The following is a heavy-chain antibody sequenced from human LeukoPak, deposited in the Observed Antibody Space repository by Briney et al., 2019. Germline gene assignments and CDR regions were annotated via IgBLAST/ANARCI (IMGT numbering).Heavy chain of an antibody. CDR3: ARQTGSGLFILP. J-gene: IGHJ4*02. V-gene: IGHV4-39*01. D-gene: IGHD3/OR15-3a*01. CDR2: IYYSGNT. CDR1: GGSISSGSYY. Sequence: SQTLSLTCTVSGGSISSGSYYWGWIRQPPGKGLEWIGSIYYSGNTYYNASLKSQVSISIDTSKNQFSLRLTSVTAADTAVYYCARQTGSGLFILPGGQGTLVTLSS.